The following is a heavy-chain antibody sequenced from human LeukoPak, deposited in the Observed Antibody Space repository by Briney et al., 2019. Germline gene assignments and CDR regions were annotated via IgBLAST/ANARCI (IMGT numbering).Heavy chain of an antibody. D-gene: IGHD6-13*01. CDR3: ARLNGSSSWYVASRYYYYGMDV. Sequence: PSETLSLTCTVSGGSISSYYWSWIRQPPGKGLEWIGYIYYSGSTNYNPSLKSRVTISVDTSKIQFSLKLSSVTAADTAVYYCARLNGSSSWYVASRYYYYGMDVWGQGTTVTVSS. CDR2: IYYSGST. J-gene: IGHJ6*02. V-gene: IGHV4-59*01. CDR1: GGSISSYY.